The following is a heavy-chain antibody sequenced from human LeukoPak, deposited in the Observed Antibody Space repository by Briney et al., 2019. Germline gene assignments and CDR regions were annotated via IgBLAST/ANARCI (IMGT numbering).Heavy chain of an antibody. CDR3: ARGGPAVRAIDY. CDR1: GGSLSGYF. J-gene: IGHJ4*02. Sequence: PSETLSLTCAVYGGSLSGYFWSWIRQPPGKGLEWIGEINHSGSTNYNPSLKSRVTISVDTSKNQFSLKLSSVTAADTAVYYCARGGPAVRAIDYWGQGTLVTVSS. D-gene: IGHD1-26*01. CDR2: INHSGST. V-gene: IGHV4-34*01.